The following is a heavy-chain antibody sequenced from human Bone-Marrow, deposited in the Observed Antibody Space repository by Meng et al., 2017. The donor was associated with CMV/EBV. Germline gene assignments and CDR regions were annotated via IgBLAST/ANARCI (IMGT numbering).Heavy chain of an antibody. Sequence: ASVKVSCKASGYTFTGYYIHWVRQAPGQGLEWMGWINPNSGGTNYAQKFQGRVTMTRDTYTSTAYMELSRLRSDDTAVYYCASYGGYVEEIFDYWGQGTLVTVSS. CDR1: GYTFTGYY. D-gene: IGHD4/OR15-4a*01. CDR3: ASYGGYVEEIFDY. CDR2: INPNSGGT. J-gene: IGHJ4*02. V-gene: IGHV1-2*02.